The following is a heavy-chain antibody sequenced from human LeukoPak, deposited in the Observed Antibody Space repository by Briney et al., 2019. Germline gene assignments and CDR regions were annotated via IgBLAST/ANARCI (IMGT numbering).Heavy chain of an antibody. J-gene: IGHJ3*02. Sequence: PGGSLRLSCAASEVTVSNSYMSWVRQAPGKGLQWVSVIYSGGTTYYADSAKGRFTISRDTSKNTLYLQMNSLGAEDTAVYYCARGGGAYCGSDCFRAFDIWGQGTMVTVSS. V-gene: IGHV3-53*01. CDR1: EVTVSNSY. CDR2: IYSGGTT. CDR3: ARGGGAYCGSDCFRAFDI. D-gene: IGHD2-21*02.